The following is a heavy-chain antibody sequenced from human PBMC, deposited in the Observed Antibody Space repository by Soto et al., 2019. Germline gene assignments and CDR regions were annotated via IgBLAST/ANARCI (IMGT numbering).Heavy chain of an antibody. Sequence: GGSLRLSCAASVFTFSSYSMNWVRQAPGKGLEWLSCISMNGGNIYYADSVKGRFTISRDNAKNSLFLKMNSLRAEDTAFYYWARVPPGGYSGYDSAFDIWGQGTMVTVSS. V-gene: IGHV3-20*04. J-gene: IGHJ3*02. CDR3: ARVPPGGYSGYDSAFDI. CDR1: VFTFSSYS. D-gene: IGHD5-12*01. CDR2: ISMNGGNI.